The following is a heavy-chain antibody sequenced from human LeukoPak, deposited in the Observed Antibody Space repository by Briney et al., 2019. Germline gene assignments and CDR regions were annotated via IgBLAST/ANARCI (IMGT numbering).Heavy chain of an antibody. J-gene: IGHJ4*02. CDR2: ISSGSTDI. CDR1: GFTFSTYN. V-gene: IGHV3-21*01. Sequence: SGGSLRLSCAASGFTFSTYNMNWVRQAPGKGLEWVSSISSGSTDIYYGDSVKGRFTISRDNAKSSLYLHIHSLRAGDTAIYFCARDYGSGSHFDYWGPGTLVTVSS. CDR3: ARDYGSGSHFDY. D-gene: IGHD1-26*01.